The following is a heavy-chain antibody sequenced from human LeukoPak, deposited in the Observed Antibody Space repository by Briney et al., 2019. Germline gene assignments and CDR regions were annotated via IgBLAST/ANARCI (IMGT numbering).Heavy chain of an antibody. J-gene: IGHJ3*02. CDR3: ARARSHAFDI. CDR1: GFTFSSYW. V-gene: IGHV3-7*01. Sequence: GGSLRLSCGVSGFTFSSYWMSWVRQAPGKGLEWVANIKQDGSEKYYVDSVKGRFTISRDNAKNSLYLQMNSLRAEDTAVYYCARARSHAFDIWGQGTMVTVSS. CDR2: IKQDGSEK. D-gene: IGHD6-6*01.